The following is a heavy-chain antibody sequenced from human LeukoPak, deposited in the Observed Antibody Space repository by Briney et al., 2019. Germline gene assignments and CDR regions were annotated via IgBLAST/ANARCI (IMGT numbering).Heavy chain of an antibody. J-gene: IGHJ4*02. D-gene: IGHD3-22*01. Sequence: GGSLRLSCAASGFTFSSYGMHWVRQAPGKGLEWVAVISYDGSNKYYADSVKGRFTISRDNSKNTLYLQMNSLRAEDTAVYYCARAIDTSGYYVVEEAYFDYWGQGTLVTVSS. CDR2: ISYDGSNK. CDR1: GFTFSSYG. CDR3: ARAIDTSGYYVVEEAYFDY. V-gene: IGHV3-30*03.